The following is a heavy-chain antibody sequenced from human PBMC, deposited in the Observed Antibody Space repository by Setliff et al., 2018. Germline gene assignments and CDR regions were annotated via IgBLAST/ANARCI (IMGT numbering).Heavy chain of an antibody. J-gene: IGHJ3*01. D-gene: IGHD6-25*01. CDR1: GFLFSSYG. Sequence: GGSLRLSCAASGFLFSSYGMHWVRQAPGKGLEWVSAMSASGTSTYHADSVKGRFTISGDNSKNTLYLQMNSLRAEDAAVYYCAKHVLSSGWPNDAFDFWGQGTMVTVSS. CDR3: AKHVLSSGWPNDAFDF. V-gene: IGHV3-23*01. CDR2: MSASGTST.